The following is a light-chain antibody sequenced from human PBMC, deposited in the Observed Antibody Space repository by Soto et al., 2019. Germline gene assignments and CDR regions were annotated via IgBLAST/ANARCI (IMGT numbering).Light chain of an antibody. CDR3: HQYDSSPWT. CDR1: QSVTGTY. V-gene: IGKV3-20*01. Sequence: EIVLTQSPGTLSLSPGDRATLSCRASQSVTGTYLAWYQQKPGQAPRLLIYGVSSRATGIPDRFSGSGSGTDFTLTISRLEPEDFAVYYCHQYDSSPWTFGQGTKVDIK. CDR2: GVS. J-gene: IGKJ1*01.